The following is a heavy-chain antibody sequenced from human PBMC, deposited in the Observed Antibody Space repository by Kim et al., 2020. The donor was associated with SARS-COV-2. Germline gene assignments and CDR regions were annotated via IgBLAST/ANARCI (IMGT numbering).Heavy chain of an antibody. CDR2: ISAYNGHT. CDR3: ARVYWHDGWFDS. V-gene: IGHV1-18*04. J-gene: IGHJ5*01. CDR1: GYTFTDYS. D-gene: IGHD1-1*01. Sequence: ASVKVSCKTSGYTFTDYSINWVRQAPGQGLEWMGWISAYNGHTNYAQKFQDRVTMTTDISTTTAYMELRSLRFDDTAVYYCARVYWHDGWFDSWGQGTLVTVSS.